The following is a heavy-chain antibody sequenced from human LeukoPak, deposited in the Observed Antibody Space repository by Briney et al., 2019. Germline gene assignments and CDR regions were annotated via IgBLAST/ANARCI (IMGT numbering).Heavy chain of an antibody. Sequence: GGSLRLSCAASGFTFSSYEMNWVRQAPGKGLEWVSYISSSGSTIYYADSVKGRFTISRDNAKNSLYLQMNSLRAEDTAVYYCAELGIAMIGGVWGKGTTVTIPS. CDR2: ISSSGSTI. CDR3: AELGIAMIGGV. J-gene: IGHJ6*04. V-gene: IGHV3-48*03. CDR1: GFTFSSYE. D-gene: IGHD3-10*02.